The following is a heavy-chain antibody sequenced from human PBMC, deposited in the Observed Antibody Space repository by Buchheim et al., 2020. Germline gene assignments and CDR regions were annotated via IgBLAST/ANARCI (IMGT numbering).Heavy chain of an antibody. D-gene: IGHD6-19*01. J-gene: IGHJ6*02. CDR2: ISYDGSTK. V-gene: IGHV3-30-3*01. CDR3: ARDANNSSGWYRGYYYGMDV. Sequence: QVQLVESGGGVVQPGRSLRLSCAASGFTFSSYAMHWVRQAPGKGLEWVAVISYDGSTKYYADSVKGRFTISRDNSKNTLYLQMNSRRAEDTAVYYCARDANNSSGWYRGYYYGMDVWGQGTT. CDR1: GFTFSSYA.